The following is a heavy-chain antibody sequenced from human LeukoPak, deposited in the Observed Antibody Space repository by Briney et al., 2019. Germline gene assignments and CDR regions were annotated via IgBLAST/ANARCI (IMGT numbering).Heavy chain of an antibody. CDR3: ARAGENYYDFYY. V-gene: IGHV1-46*01. CDR2: FNPSGSST. J-gene: IGHJ4*02. CDR1: GYTFTSFY. D-gene: IGHD1-26*01. Sequence: ASVKVSCKASGYTFTSFYMHWVRQAPGQGLEWMGIFNPSGSSTTYAQKFQGRVTMTRDTSTSIVYMELSSLGSEDTAVYYCARAGENYYDFYYWGQGTLVTVSP.